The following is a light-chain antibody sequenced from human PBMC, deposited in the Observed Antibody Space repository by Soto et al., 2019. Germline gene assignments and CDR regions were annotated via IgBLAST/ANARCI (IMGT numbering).Light chain of an antibody. CDR1: QSVSSSY. CDR2: GAS. V-gene: IGKV3-20*01. CDR3: QQYGISLWT. Sequence: EIVLHQSPGPLSFSPGERATLSVMASQSVSSSYLAWYQQKPGQAPRLLIYGASSRATGIPDRFSGSGSGTDFTLTISRLEPEDFAVYYCQQYGISLWTFGQGTKVDIK. J-gene: IGKJ1*01.